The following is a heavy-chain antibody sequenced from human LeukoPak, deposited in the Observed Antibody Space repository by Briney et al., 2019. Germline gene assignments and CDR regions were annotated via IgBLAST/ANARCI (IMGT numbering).Heavy chain of an antibody. CDR2: IYTSGST. V-gene: IGHV4-4*07. J-gene: IGHJ6*02. Sequence: SETLSLTCTVSGGSISSYYWSWIRQPAGKGLEWIGRIYTSGSTNYNPSLKSRVTMSVDTSKNQFSLKLSSVTAADTAVYYCVRDARYYYDSSGYLGMDVWGQGTTVTVSS. CDR1: GGSISSYY. CDR3: VRDARYYYDSSGYLGMDV. D-gene: IGHD3-22*01.